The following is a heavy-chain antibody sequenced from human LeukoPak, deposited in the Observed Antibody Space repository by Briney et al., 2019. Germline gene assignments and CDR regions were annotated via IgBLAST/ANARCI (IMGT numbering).Heavy chain of an antibody. CDR1: GYTFTSYD. J-gene: IGHJ6*03. D-gene: IGHD3-22*01. V-gene: IGHV1-8*01. Sequence: ASVKVSCKASGYTFTSYDINWVRQATGQGLEWMGWMNPNSGNTGYAQKFQGRVTMTRNTSISTAYMELSSLRSEDTAVYYCARGRQGDSSGYYPRHYYYYMDVWGKGTTVTISS. CDR2: MNPNSGNT. CDR3: ARGRQGDSSGYYPRHYYYYMDV.